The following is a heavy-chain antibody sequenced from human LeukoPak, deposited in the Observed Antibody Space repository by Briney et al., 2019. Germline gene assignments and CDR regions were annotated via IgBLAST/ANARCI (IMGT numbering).Heavy chain of an antibody. V-gene: IGHV3-23*01. J-gene: IGHJ3*01. D-gene: IGHD3-22*01. CDR2: ISGSGGST. CDR1: GFTFSSYA. CDR3: AKDFYDSTGYYLGDDAFDL. Sequence: SGGSLRLSCAASGFTFSSYAMSWVRQAPGKGLEWVSAISGSGGSTYYADSVKGRFTASRDNSKTTLYLQMNSLRAEDTGIYHCAKDFYDSTGYYLGDDAFDLWGQGTMVIVSS.